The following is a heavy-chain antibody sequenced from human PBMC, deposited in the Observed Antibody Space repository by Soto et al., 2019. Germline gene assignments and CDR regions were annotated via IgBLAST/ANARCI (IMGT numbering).Heavy chain of an antibody. V-gene: IGHV3-30*18. CDR1: GFTFSSYG. CDR3: AKDLGWNYVGAFDI. CDR2: ISYDGSNK. Sequence: GGSLRLSCAASGFTFSSYGMHWVRQAPGKGLEWVAVISYDGSNKYYADSVKGRFTISRDNSKNTLYLQMNSLRAEDTAVYYCAKDLGWNYVGAFDIWGQGTMVTVSS. J-gene: IGHJ3*02. D-gene: IGHD1-7*01.